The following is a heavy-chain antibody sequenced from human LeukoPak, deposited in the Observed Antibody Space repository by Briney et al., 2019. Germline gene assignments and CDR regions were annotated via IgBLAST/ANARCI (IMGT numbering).Heavy chain of an antibody. CDR2: INPNSGGT. CDR3: ARVPNTDAFDI. V-gene: IGHV1-2*02. CDR1: GYTFTGHY. J-gene: IGHJ3*02. Sequence: ASVKVSCKASGYTFTGHYMHWVRQAPGQGLEWMGWINPNSGGTNYAQKFQGRVTMTRDTSISTAYMELSRLRSDDTAVYYCARVPNTDAFDIWGQVTMVTVSS.